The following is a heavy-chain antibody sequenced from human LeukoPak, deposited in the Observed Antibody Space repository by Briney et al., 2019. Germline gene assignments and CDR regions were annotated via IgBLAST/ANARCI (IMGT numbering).Heavy chain of an antibody. CDR2: ISYDGSHK. Sequence: PGGSLRLSCAASGFTFSSYGMHWVRQAPGKGLEWVAVISYDGSHKYSADSVKGRFTISRDNSKNTLYLQMNSLRTEDTAVYFCSARRPHYGDYYGLDGWGHGTTVTVSS. D-gene: IGHD4/OR15-4a*01. CDR3: SARRPHYGDYYGLDG. J-gene: IGHJ6*02. V-gene: IGHV3-30*03. CDR1: GFTFSSYG.